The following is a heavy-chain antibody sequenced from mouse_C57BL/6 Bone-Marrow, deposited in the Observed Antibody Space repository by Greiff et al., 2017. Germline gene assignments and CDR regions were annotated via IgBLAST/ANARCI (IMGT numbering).Heavy chain of an antibody. V-gene: IGHV5-12*01. CDR1: GFTFSDYY. CDR3: ARHRAMDY. CDR2: ISNGGGST. J-gene: IGHJ4*01. Sequence: EVKLVESGGGLVQPGGSLKLSCAASGFTFSDYYLYWVRQTPEKRLEWVAYISNGGGSTYYPDTVKGRFTISRDNAKNTLYLHMSRLKSEDTAMYYCARHRAMDYWGQGTSVTVSS.